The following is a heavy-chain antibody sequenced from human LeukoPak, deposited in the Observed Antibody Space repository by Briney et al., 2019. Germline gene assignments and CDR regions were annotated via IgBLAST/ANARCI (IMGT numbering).Heavy chain of an antibody. CDR3: ARDRRSGYNYGEADY. CDR1: GYTFTGYY. V-gene: IGHV1-2*02. CDR2: INPNSGGT. Sequence: ASVKVSCKASGYTFTGYYMHWVRQAPGKGLEWMGWINPNSGGTNYAQKFQGRVTMTRDTSISTAYMELSRLRSDDTAVYYCARDRRSGYNYGEADYCGQGTLVTVSS. J-gene: IGHJ4*02. D-gene: IGHD5-18*01.